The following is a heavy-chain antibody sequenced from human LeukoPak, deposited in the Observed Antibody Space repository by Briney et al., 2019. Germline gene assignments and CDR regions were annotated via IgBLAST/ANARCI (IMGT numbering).Heavy chain of an antibody. Sequence: PGGSLRLSCATSGFTFSDYYFSWIRQAPGKGLEWVSYISSSSSSISYTDSVKGRFSMSRDNAKNSLYLQMSSLRAEDTAVYYCASLRIYYDILTGYYTGYYFDYWGQGTLVAVSS. D-gene: IGHD3-9*01. J-gene: IGHJ4*02. CDR3: ASLRIYYDILTGYYTGYYFDY. V-gene: IGHV3-11*04. CDR1: GFTFSDYY. CDR2: ISSSSSSI.